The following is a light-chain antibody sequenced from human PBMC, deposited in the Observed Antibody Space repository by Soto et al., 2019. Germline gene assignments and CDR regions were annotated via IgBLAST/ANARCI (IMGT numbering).Light chain of an antibody. CDR3: SSYTSSSTLV. V-gene: IGLV2-14*01. Sequence: QSALTQPASVSGSPGQSITISCTGTSSDVGGYNYVSWYQQHPGKAPKLMIYEVSNRPSGASNRFSGSKSGNTASLTISGLQAEDGADYYCSSYTSSSTLVFGTGSKVTVL. J-gene: IGLJ1*01. CDR1: SSDVGGYNY. CDR2: EVS.